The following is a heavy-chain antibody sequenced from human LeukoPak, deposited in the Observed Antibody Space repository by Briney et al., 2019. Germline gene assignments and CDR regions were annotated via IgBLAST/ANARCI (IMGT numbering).Heavy chain of an antibody. D-gene: IGHD3-22*01. Sequence: GGSLRLSCAASGFTFDDYTMHWVRQAPGKGLEWVSLISWDGGSTYYADSVKGRFTISRDNSKNSLYLQMNSLRTEDPALYYCAKDSDDSSGYRPGYFDYWGQGTLVTVSS. CDR1: GFTFDDYT. CDR2: ISWDGGST. V-gene: IGHV3-43*01. CDR3: AKDSDDSSGYRPGYFDY. J-gene: IGHJ4*02.